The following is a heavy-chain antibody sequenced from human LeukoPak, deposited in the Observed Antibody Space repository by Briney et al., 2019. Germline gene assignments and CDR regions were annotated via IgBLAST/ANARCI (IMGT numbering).Heavy chain of an antibody. D-gene: IGHD1-26*01. J-gene: IGHJ3*01. Sequence: GGSLRLSCAASGFTFNIYSMHWVRQAPGTGLEWVSYIINTGKTIYYGDSVKGRFTISRDNAKNSLFLQMNSLRVEDTAVYYCARAGSYYNSFEFWGQGTMVTVSS. CDR1: GFTFNIYS. CDR2: IINTGKTI. V-gene: IGHV3-48*04. CDR3: ARAGSYYNSFEF.